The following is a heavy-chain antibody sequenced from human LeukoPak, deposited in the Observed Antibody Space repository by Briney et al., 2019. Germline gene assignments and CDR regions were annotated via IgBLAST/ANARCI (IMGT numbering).Heavy chain of an antibody. V-gene: IGHV4-59*01. CDR1: SGSISSYY. CDR2: IYYSGNT. J-gene: IGHJ3*02. Sequence: SETLSLTCTVSSGSISSYYWSWIRQPPGKGLEWIGYIYYSGNTNYNPSLKSRVTISVDTSKNQFSLKLSSVTAADTAVYYCAREVVVVPMSQAFDIWGQGTMVTVSS. CDR3: AREVVVVPMSQAFDI. D-gene: IGHD2-15*01.